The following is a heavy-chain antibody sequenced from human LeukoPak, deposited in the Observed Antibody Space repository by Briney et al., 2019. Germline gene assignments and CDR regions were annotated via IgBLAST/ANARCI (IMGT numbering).Heavy chain of an antibody. CDR2: ISSSGSTI. D-gene: IGHD3-16*02. Sequence: GGSLRLSCAASGFTFSSYEMNWVRQAPGKGLEWVSYISSSGSTIYYADSVKGRFTISRDNAKNSLYLQVTSLRAEDTAVYYCARHRTASDYWGQGTLVTVSS. CDR1: GFTFSSYE. J-gene: IGHJ4*02. V-gene: IGHV3-48*03. CDR3: ARHRTASDY.